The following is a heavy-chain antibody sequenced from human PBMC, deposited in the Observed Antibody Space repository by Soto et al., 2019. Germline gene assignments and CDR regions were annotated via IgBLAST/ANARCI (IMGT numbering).Heavy chain of an antibody. V-gene: IGHV4-39*01. CDR2: IYYSGSA. CDR3: ARLNCSSTSCYAGY. CDR1: GGSVSSSSYY. J-gene: IGHJ4*02. Sequence: SETLSLTCTVSGGSVSSSSYYWGWIRQPPGKGLEWIGSIYYSGSAYYNPSLKSRVTISVDTSKNQFSLKLSSVTAADTAVYYCARLNCSSTSCYAGYWGQGTLVTVSS. D-gene: IGHD2-2*01.